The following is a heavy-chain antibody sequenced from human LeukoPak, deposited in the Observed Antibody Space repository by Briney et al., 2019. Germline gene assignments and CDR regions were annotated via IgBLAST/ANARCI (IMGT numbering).Heavy chain of an antibody. CDR3: ARAVVPAAPFDS. CDR2: IYSGGST. CDR1: GFSFGSYA. D-gene: IGHD2-2*01. J-gene: IGHJ4*02. Sequence: GGSLRLSCAASGFSFGSYAMSWVRQAAGKGLEWVSAIYSGGSTYFADSVKGRFTISRHNSDNTVFLQMNSLRPEDTAVYFCARAVVPAAPFDSWGQGALVTVSS. V-gene: IGHV3-23*05.